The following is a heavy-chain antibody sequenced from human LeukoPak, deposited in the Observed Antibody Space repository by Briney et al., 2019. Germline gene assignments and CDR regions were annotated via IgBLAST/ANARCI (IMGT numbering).Heavy chain of an antibody. CDR1: GGSISSYY. D-gene: IGHD5-24*01. Sequence: SETLSLTCAASGGSISSYYWSWIRQPPGKGLEWIGYIYYSGSTNYNPSLKSRVTISVDTSKNQFSLKLSSVTAADTAVYYCARGGVEMATGGFDYWGQGTLVTVSS. V-gene: IGHV4-59*01. CDR2: IYYSGST. CDR3: ARGGVEMATGGFDY. J-gene: IGHJ4*02.